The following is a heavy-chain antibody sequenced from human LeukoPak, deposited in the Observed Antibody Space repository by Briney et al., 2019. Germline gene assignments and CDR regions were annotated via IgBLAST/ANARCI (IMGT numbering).Heavy chain of an antibody. CDR2: IYYSGNT. Sequence: PSQTLSLTCTVSGGSISSGDYYWRWIRQPPGKGLEWIGYIYYSGNTYYNPSLKSRVTISIHTSENQFSLTLSSVTAADTAVYYCARVSAFFYDSAAYYFDYWGQGALVTVSS. V-gene: IGHV4-30-4*01. CDR1: GGSISSGDYY. D-gene: IGHD2/OR15-2a*01. J-gene: IGHJ4*02. CDR3: ARVSAFFYDSAAYYFDY.